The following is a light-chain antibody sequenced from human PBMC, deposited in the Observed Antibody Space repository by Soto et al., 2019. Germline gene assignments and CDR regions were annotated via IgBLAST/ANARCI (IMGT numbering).Light chain of an antibody. CDR1: QTVNNY. Sequence: LTPSQATLSVAPGGRTILSCRASQTVNNYLAWYQQKPGQAPRLLIYDTSKRAPGVPARLIDSVYGTAFTLTIDLVEPEDYAIYDGQQRSDWPWTFGPVTKVDIK. CDR3: QQRSDWPWT. CDR2: DTS. V-gene: IGKV3-11*01. J-gene: IGKJ1*01.